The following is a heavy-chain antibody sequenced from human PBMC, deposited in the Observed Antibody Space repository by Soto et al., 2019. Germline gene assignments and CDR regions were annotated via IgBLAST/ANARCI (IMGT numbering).Heavy chain of an antibody. V-gene: IGHV3-33*06. CDR1: GFTFSSYG. CDR2: IWYDGSNK. J-gene: IGHJ4*02. CDR3: AKAFTMIVVVITALDY. D-gene: IGHD3-22*01. Sequence: PGGSLRLSCAASGFTFSSYGMHWVRQAPGKGLEWVAVIWYDGSNKYYADSVKGRFTISRDNSKNTLYLQMNSLRAEDTAVYYCAKAFTMIVVVITALDYWGQGTLVTVSS.